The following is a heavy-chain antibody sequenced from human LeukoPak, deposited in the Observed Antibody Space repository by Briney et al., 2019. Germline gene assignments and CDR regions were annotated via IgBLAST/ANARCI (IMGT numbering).Heavy chain of an antibody. Sequence: TSETLSLTCAVYGGSFSGYYWSWIRQPPGKGLEWIGEINHSGSTNYNPSLKSRVTLSVDTSKNQFSLKLSSVTAADTAVYYCARGQGYDFWSGYRGLWFDPWGQGTLVTVSS. CDR2: INHSGST. CDR1: GGSFSGYY. D-gene: IGHD3-3*01. J-gene: IGHJ5*02. CDR3: ARGQGYDFWSGYRGLWFDP. V-gene: IGHV4-34*01.